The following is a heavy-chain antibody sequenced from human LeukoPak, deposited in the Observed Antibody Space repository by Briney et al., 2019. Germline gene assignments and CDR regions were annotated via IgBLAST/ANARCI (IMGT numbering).Heavy chain of an antibody. CDR3: ARGYDSSGYGFDY. CDR1: GYTFTSYA. V-gene: IGHV1-3*01. CDR2: INAGNGNT. J-gene: IGHJ4*02. Sequence: ASVKVSCKASGYTFTSYAMHWVRQAPGQRLEWMGWINAGNGNTKYSQKFQGRVTITRDTSASTAYMELSSLRSEDTAVYYCARGYDSSGYGFDYWGQGTLATVSS. D-gene: IGHD3-22*01.